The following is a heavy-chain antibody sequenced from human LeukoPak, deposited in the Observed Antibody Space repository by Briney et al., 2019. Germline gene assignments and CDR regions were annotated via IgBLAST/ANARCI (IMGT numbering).Heavy chain of an antibody. J-gene: IGHJ6*02. CDR2: IYYGGST. V-gene: IGHV4-59*11. Sequence: PSETLSLTCTVSGGSISSHYWSWIRQPPEKGLEWIGYIYYGGSTNYSPALTSRVTISVDTSKNQFPLKLSSVTAADTAVYYCARDLVLGGMVAITAPEWYYGMDVWGQGTTVTVSS. CDR1: GGSISSHY. D-gene: IGHD3-22*01. CDR3: ARDLVLGGMVAITAPEWYYGMDV.